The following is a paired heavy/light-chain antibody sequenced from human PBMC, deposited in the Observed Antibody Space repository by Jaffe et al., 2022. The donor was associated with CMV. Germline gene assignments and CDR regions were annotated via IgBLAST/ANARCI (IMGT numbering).Heavy chain of an antibody. V-gene: IGHV1-8*01. Sequence: QVQLVQSGAEVKKPGASVKVSCKASGYTFTSYDINWVRQATGQGLEWMGWMNPNSGNTGYAQKFQGRVTMTRNTSISTAYMELSSLRSEDTAVYYCAREGGYCSGGSCYGAFDIWGQGTMVTVSS. CDR2: MNPNSGNT. CDR1: GYTFTSYD. J-gene: IGHJ3*02. CDR3: AREGGYCSGGSCYGAFDI. D-gene: IGHD2-15*01.
Light chain of an antibody. J-gene: IGLJ3*02. V-gene: IGLV1-36*01. CDR2: YDD. CDR3: AAWDDSLNGQV. Sequence: QSVLTQPPSVSEAPRQRVTISCSGSSSNIGNNAVNWYQQLPGKAPKLLIYYDDLLPSGVSDRFSGSKSGTSASLAISGLQSEDEADYYCAAWDDSLNGQVFGGGTKLTVL. CDR1: SSNIGNNA.